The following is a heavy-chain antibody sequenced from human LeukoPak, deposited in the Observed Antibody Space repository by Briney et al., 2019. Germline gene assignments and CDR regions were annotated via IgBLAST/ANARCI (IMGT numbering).Heavy chain of an antibody. V-gene: IGHV1-8*01. Sequence: ASVKVSCKASGYTFTSYDINGVRQATGQGLEWMGWMNPNSGNTRYAQKFQGRVTMTRNTSISTAYMELSSLRSEDTAVYYCARAVLERRKAYYYYYYMDVWGKGTTVTVSS. CDR2: MNPNSGNT. CDR1: GYTFTSYD. D-gene: IGHD1-1*01. J-gene: IGHJ6*03. CDR3: ARAVLERRKAYYYYYYMDV.